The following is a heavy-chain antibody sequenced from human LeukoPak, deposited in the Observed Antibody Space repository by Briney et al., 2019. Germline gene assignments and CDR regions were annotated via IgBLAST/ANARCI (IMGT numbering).Heavy chain of an antibody. CDR3: ARDEDIMITFGGVPEPFDY. CDR2: IIPIFGTA. D-gene: IGHD3-16*01. J-gene: IGHJ4*02. CDR1: GGTFSSYA. V-gene: IGHV1-69*05. Sequence: ASVKVSCKASGGTFSSYAISWVRQAPGQGLEWMGRIIPIFGTANYAQKFQGRVTITTDESTSTAYMELSSLRSEDTAVYYCARDEDIMITFGGVPEPFDYWGQGTLVTVSS.